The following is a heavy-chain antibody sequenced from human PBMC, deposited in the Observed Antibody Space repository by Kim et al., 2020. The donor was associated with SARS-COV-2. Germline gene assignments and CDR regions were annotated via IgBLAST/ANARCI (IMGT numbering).Heavy chain of an antibody. V-gene: IGHV1-69*01. D-gene: IGHD1-1*01. Sequence: AQKFKGRVTITADESTSTAYMELSSLRYEDTAVYYCARATGYYYYYYMDVWGKGTTVTVSS. CDR3: ARATGYYYYYYMDV. J-gene: IGHJ6*03.